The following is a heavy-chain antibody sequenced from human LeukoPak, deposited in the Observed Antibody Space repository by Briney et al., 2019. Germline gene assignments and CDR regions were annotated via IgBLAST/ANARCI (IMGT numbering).Heavy chain of an antibody. D-gene: IGHD3-10*01. CDR1: GLTFSNYA. Sequence: PGGSLRLSCAASGLTFSNYAMSWVRQAPGKGLEWASGISDSGGSTYYADSVKGRFIISRDNSKNTLYLQMNSLRAEDTAVYYCAKRGIMTRGVIIIGFHKEAYYFDCWGQGTLVTVSS. V-gene: IGHV3-23*01. CDR2: ISDSGGST. J-gene: IGHJ4*02. CDR3: AKRGIMTRGVIIIGFHKEAYYFDC.